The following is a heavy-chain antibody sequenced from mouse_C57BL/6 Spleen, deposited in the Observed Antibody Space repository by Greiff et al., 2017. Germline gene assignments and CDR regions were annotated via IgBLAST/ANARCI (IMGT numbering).Heavy chain of an antibody. J-gene: IGHJ2*01. V-gene: IGHV1-15*01. D-gene: IGHD1-1*01. CDR1: GYTFTDYE. CDR2: IDPETGGT. CDR3: TYLTTVVAGDGY. Sequence: VQLQESGAELVRPGASVTLSCKASGYTFTDYEMHWVKQTPVHGLEWIGAIDPETGGTAYSQKFKGKAILTADKSSSTAYMELRSLTSEDSAVYYCTYLTTVVAGDGYWGQGTTLTVSS.